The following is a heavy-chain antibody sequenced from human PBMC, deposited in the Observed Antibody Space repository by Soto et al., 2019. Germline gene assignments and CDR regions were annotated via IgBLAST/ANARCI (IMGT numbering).Heavy chain of an antibody. CDR3: ARQWLRSRSDYYYYGMDV. CDR1: GGTFTSFA. CDR2: IIPIFGTA. J-gene: IGHJ6*02. Sequence: QVQLVQSGAEVKKPGSSVKVSCRASGGTFTSFAFSWVRQAPGQGLEWMGGIIPIFGTANFAQRFQGRVTITADESTSTASMELSSLRSEDTAVYYCARQWLRSRSDYYYYGMDVWGQGTTVTVSS. D-gene: IGHD5-12*01. V-gene: IGHV1-69*01.